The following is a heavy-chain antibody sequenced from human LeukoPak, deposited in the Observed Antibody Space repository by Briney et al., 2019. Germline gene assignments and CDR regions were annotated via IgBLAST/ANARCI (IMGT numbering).Heavy chain of an antibody. Sequence: ASVKVSCKAPGYTFTGYYMHWVRQAPGQGLEWMGWINPNSGGTNYAQKLQGRVTMTTDTSTSTAYMELRSLRSDDTAVYYCARGGEVRYFDWLPKAPFDYWGQGTLVTVSS. CDR1: GYTFTGYY. CDR3: ARGGEVRYFDWLPKAPFDY. D-gene: IGHD3-9*01. V-gene: IGHV1-2*02. CDR2: INPNSGGT. J-gene: IGHJ4*02.